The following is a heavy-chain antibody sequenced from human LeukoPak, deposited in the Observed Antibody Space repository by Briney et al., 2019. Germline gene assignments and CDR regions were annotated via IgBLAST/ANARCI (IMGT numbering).Heavy chain of an antibody. V-gene: IGHV3-33*08. CDR1: GFTFSSYW. CDR3: AVIHDAFDY. J-gene: IGHJ4*02. CDR2: IWYDGSNK. D-gene: IGHD3-3*01. Sequence: GGSLRLSCAASGFTFSSYWMHWVRQAPGKGLVWVAVIWYDGSNKYYADSVKGRFTISRDNSKNTLYLQMNSLRAEDTAVYYCAVIHDAFDYWGQGTLVTVSS.